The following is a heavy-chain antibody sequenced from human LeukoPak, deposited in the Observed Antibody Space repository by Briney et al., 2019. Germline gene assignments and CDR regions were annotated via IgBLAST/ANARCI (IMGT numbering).Heavy chain of an antibody. Sequence: SVKVSCKASGGTFSSYAISWVRQAPGQGLEWMGRIIPILGIANYAQKSQGRVTITADKSTSTAYMELSSLRSEDTAVYYCARSPLLSGLDYWGQGTLVTVSS. CDR1: GGTFSSYA. V-gene: IGHV1-69*04. D-gene: IGHD3-3*01. J-gene: IGHJ4*02. CDR2: IIPILGIA. CDR3: ARSPLLSGLDY.